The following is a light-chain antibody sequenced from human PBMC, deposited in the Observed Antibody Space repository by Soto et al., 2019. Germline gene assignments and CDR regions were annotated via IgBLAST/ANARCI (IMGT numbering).Light chain of an antibody. CDR2: DVS. CDR1: SSDVGGSNG. CDR3: SSYTSSSTYV. V-gene: IGLV2-18*02. J-gene: IGLJ1*01. Sequence: QSALTQPPSVSGSTGQSVAISCTGTSSDVGGSNGVFWYQQPPGTAPKLIIYDVSNRPSGVPDRFSGSKSGNTASLIISGLQAEDEGDYYCSSYTSSSTYVFGTGTKVTVL.